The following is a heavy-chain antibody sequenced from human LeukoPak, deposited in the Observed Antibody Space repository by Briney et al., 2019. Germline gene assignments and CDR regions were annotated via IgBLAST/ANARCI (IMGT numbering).Heavy chain of an antibody. Sequence: GESLKISCATSGYRFTNYWIGWVRQMPGKGLEFMGIINPGDSDTRYSPSFQGQVTISADKSFSTAYLQLNSLKASDTAMYYCARHATTGFIVNRFDPWGQGTLVIVFS. J-gene: IGHJ5*02. CDR1: GYRFTNYW. CDR2: INPGDSDT. V-gene: IGHV5-51*01. CDR3: ARHATTGFIVNRFDP. D-gene: IGHD1-26*01.